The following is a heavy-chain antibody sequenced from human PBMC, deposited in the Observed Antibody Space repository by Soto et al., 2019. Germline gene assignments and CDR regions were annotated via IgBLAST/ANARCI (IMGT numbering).Heavy chain of an antibody. CDR3: AKDLPLRMVMVRGVSGRGYDY. J-gene: IGHJ4*02. Sequence: QVQLVESGGGVVQPGRSLRLSCAASGFTFSDYGMHWVRQAPGKGLEWVAVISYDGDNQYYVDSVKGRFTISRDNSKNTLSRQMNSLRTEDTAVYYCAKDLPLRMVMVRGVSGRGYDYWGQGTLVSVSS. D-gene: IGHD3-10*01. CDR2: ISYDGDNQ. V-gene: IGHV3-30*18. CDR1: GFTFSDYG.